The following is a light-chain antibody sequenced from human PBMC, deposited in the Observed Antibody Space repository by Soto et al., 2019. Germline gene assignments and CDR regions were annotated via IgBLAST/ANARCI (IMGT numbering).Light chain of an antibody. J-gene: IGKJ5*01. CDR2: DAS. Sequence: EIVLTQSPATLSLSPGARATLSCRASQSVSSNLAWHQQKPGQAPRILMYDASTRATGISARFSGSGSGTEFTLTISSLQSEDFAVYYCQQYHNWPITFGQGTRLEIK. CDR3: QQYHNWPIT. CDR1: QSVSSN. V-gene: IGKV3-15*01.